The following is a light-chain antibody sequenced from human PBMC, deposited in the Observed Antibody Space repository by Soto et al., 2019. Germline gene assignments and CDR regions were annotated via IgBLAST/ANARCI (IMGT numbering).Light chain of an antibody. V-gene: IGLV2-14*01. CDR3: RSYTTFRTSV. Sequence: QSVLTQPASVSGSPGQSITISCTGTSSDVGGYNYVSWYQQHPGKAPKLMIYDVRNRPSGVSNRFSGSKSVNTASLTISGLQAVYLADYYRRSYTTFRTSVFVTAPFVTVL. CDR2: DVR. CDR1: SSDVGGYNY. J-gene: IGLJ1*01.